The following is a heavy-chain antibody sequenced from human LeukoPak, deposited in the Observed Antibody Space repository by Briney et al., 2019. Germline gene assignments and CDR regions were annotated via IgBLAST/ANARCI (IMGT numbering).Heavy chain of an antibody. D-gene: IGHD5-18*01. J-gene: IGHJ4*02. V-gene: IGHV1-46*01. CDR2: INPSGGST. CDR1: GYTFTGYY. Sequence: ASVKVSCKASGYTFTGYYMSWVRQAPGQGLEWMGIINPSGGSTSYAQKFQGRVTMTRDTSTSTVYMELSSLRSEDTAVYYCARMDTAMVHGFDYWGQGTLVTVSS. CDR3: ARMDTAMVHGFDY.